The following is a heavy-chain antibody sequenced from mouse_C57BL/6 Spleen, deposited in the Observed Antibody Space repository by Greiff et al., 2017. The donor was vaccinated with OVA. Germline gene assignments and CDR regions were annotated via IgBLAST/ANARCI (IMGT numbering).Heavy chain of an antibody. CDR1: GYTFTSYG. D-gene: IGHD2-3*01. CDR3: ARVEDYGYYFAY. CDR2: IYPRSGNT. V-gene: IGHV1-81*01. J-gene: IGHJ3*01. Sequence: VKLVESGAELARPGASVKLSCKASGYTFTSYGISWVKQRTGQGLEWIGEIYPRSGNTYYNEKFKGKATLTADKSSSTAYMELRRLTSEDSAVYFCARVEDYGYYFAYWGQGTLVTVSA.